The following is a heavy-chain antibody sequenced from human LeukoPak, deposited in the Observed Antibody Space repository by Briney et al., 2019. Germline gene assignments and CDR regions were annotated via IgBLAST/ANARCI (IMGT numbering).Heavy chain of an antibody. D-gene: IGHD2-15*01. CDR1: GFTFSSYA. Sequence: GGSLRLSCAASGFTFSSYAISWVRQAPGQGLEWMGGIIPIFGTANYAQKFQGRVTITADKSTSTAYTELSSLRSEDTAVYYCARGPISYCSGGSCYPPRFEARYMDVWGKGTTVTVSS. J-gene: IGHJ6*03. V-gene: IGHV1-69*06. CDR2: IIPIFGTA. CDR3: ARGPISYCSGGSCYPPRFEARYMDV.